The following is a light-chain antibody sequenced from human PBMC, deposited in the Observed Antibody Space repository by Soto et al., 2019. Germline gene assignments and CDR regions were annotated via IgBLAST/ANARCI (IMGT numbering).Light chain of an antibody. CDR2: DAS. CDR3: QQRSDFLT. CDR1: QSVTTY. V-gene: IGKV3-11*01. Sequence: ETVLTQSPATLSLSPGERATLSCRASQSVTTYLAWYQQKPGQAPRLLIYDASNRATGIPARFSGSGSGTDFTLTISSLEPEDFAVYYCQQRSDFLTFGGGTKVDI. J-gene: IGKJ4*01.